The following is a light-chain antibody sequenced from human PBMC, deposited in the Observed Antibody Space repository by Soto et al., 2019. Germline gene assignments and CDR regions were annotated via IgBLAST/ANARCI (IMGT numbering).Light chain of an antibody. J-gene: IGKJ1*01. CDR1: QSVSYN. CDR2: GAF. CDR3: LQHNSYPLT. Sequence: EIVMTQSPATLSVSPGETATLSCRASQSVSYNLAWYQQKPGQGPRLLIYGAFTRATGIPARFTGSGSGTEFTLTISSLQSEDFAVYYCLQHNSYPLTFGQGTKVEIK. V-gene: IGKV3-15*01.